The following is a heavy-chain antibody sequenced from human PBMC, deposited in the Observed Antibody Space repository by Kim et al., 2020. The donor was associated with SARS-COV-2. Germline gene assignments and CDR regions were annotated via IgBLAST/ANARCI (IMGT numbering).Heavy chain of an antibody. D-gene: IGHD2-21*02. J-gene: IGHJ4*01. CDR2: IIPIFGTA. V-gene: IGHV1-69*06. Sequence: SVKVSCKASGYTFSSYDIRWVRQAPGQGLEWMGMIIPIFGTANYAQKFQGRVTITADTSTSTAYMELSSLRSEDTAVYYCARGGADVVTAAGDAFDFWG. CDR3: ARGGADVVTAAGDAFDF. CDR1: GYTFSSYD.